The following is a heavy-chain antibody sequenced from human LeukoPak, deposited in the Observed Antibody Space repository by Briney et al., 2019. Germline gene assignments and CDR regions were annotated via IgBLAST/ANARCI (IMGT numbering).Heavy chain of an antibody. Sequence: PGGSLRLSCAASGFTFSSYSMNWVRQAPGKGLEWVSSISSSSSYIYHADSVKGRFTISRDNSKNTLYLQMNSLRAEDTAVYYCARESSVPDYWGQGTLVTVSS. CDR1: GFTFSSYS. D-gene: IGHD6-6*01. V-gene: IGHV3-21*01. CDR2: ISSSSSYI. J-gene: IGHJ4*02. CDR3: ARESSVPDY.